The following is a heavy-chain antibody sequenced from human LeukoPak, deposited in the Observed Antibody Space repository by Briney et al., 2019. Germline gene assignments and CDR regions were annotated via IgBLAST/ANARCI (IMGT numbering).Heavy chain of an antibody. Sequence: ASVKVSCKASGYTFTSYAMNWVRQAPGQGLEWMGWINTNTGNPTYAQGFTGRFVFSLDTSVSTAYLQISSLKAEDTAVYYCARANNWNYVAWFDPWGQGTLVTVSS. CDR2: INTNTGNP. J-gene: IGHJ5*02. CDR3: ARANNWNYVAWFDP. D-gene: IGHD1-7*01. CDR1: GYTFTSYA. V-gene: IGHV7-4-1*02.